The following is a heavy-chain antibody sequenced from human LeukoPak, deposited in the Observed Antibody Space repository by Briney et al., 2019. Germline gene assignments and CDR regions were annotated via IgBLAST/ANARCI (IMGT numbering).Heavy chain of an antibody. V-gene: IGHV4-4*08. Sequence: SETLSLTCTVSGGSIFSYYFNWIRQPPGKGLEWIGYIYSNGITNYNPSLRSRGTISIATSKNQFSLRLRSVTAADTAIYYCARRAYYDTSGYYPASGYFDLWGGGTLVTVSS. CDR1: GGSIFSYY. CDR2: IYSNGIT. CDR3: ARRAYYDTSGYYPASGYFDL. D-gene: IGHD3-22*01. J-gene: IGHJ2*01.